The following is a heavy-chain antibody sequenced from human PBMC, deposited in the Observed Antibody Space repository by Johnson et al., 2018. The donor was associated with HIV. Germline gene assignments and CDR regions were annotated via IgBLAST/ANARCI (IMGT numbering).Heavy chain of an antibody. CDR2: ISYDGSNK. CDR3: ARESGSSGAFDI. V-gene: IGHV3-30-3*01. D-gene: IGHD1-26*01. Sequence: QVQLVESGGGLVKPGGSLRLSCAASGFTFSSYAMHWVRQAPGKGLEWVAVISYDGSNKYYADSVKGRFTISRDNSKNTLYLQMNSLRAEDTAVYYCARESGSSGAFDIWGQGTMVTVSS. J-gene: IGHJ3*02. CDR1: GFTFSSYA.